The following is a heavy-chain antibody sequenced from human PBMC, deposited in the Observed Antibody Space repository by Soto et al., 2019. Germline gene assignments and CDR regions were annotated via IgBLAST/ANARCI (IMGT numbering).Heavy chain of an antibody. CDR1: GGTFSSYA. CDR2: IIPILGIA. V-gene: IGHV1-69*10. Sequence: SVKVSCKASGGTFSSYAISWVRQAPGQGLEWMGGIIPILGIANYAQKFQGRVTITADKSTSTAYMELSSLRSEDTAVYYCAREAGWNYYDSSGYYFDYWGQGTLVTVSS. CDR3: AREAGWNYYDSSGYYFDY. D-gene: IGHD3-22*01. J-gene: IGHJ4*02.